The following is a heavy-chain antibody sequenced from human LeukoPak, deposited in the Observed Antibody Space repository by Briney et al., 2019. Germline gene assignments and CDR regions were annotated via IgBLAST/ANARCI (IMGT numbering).Heavy chain of an antibody. CDR3: ARDGLLRDTPEYYFDY. CDR2: INPSGGST. CDR1: GYTFTSYY. Sequence: ASVKVSCKASGYTFTSYYMHWVRLAPGQGLEWMGIINPSGGSTSYAQKFQGRVTMTRDTSTSTVYMELSSLRSEDTAVYYCARDGLLRDTPEYYFDYWGQGTLVTVSS. J-gene: IGHJ4*02. D-gene: IGHD5-18*01. V-gene: IGHV1-46*01.